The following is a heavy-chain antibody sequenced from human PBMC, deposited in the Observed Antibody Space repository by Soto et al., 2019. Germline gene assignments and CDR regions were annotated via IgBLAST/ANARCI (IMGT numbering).Heavy chain of an antibody. CDR3: ARLIVATGSDS. J-gene: IGHJ4*02. CDR2: ISGSGGST. Sequence: LRLSCAASGFTFSSYAMSWVRQAPGKGLEWVSAISGSGGSTYYADSVKGRFTISRDNSKNTLYLQMDSLRAEDTAVYFCARLIVATGSDSWGQGTLVTVSS. V-gene: IGHV3-23*01. CDR1: GFTFSSYA. D-gene: IGHD1-1*01.